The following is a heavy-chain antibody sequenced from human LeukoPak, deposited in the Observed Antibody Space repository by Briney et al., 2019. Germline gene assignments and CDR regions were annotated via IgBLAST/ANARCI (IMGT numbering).Heavy chain of an antibody. CDR1: GYTFTSDV. CDR2: ISAYNGNT. CDR3: ARVRGCTNGVCFRNWFDP. Sequence: ASVKVSCKASGYTFTSDVISWVRQAPGQGLEWMGWISAYNGNTNYAQKLQGRVTMTTDTSTSTAYMELRSLRSDDTAVYYCARVRGCTNGVCFRNWFDPWGQGTLVTVSS. J-gene: IGHJ5*02. D-gene: IGHD2-8*01. V-gene: IGHV1-18*01.